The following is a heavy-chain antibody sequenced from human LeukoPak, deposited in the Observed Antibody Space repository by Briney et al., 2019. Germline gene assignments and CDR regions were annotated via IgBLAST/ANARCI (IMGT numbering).Heavy chain of an antibody. V-gene: IGHV1-18*01. J-gene: IGHJ4*02. Sequence: ASVKVSCKASGYTFTSYGISWVRQASGQGLEWMGWISAYNGNTNYAQKLQGRVTMTTDTSTSTAYMELRSLRSDDTAVYYCARVSLGYYDSSGYYSFDYWGQGTLVTVSS. CDR1: GYTFTSYG. CDR3: ARVSLGYYDSSGYYSFDY. CDR2: ISAYNGNT. D-gene: IGHD3-22*01.